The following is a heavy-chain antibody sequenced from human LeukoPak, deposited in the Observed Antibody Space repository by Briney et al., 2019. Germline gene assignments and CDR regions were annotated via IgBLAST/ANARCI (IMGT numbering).Heavy chain of an antibody. J-gene: IGHJ6*03. Sequence: GGSLRLSCAASGFTFSNHAMSWVRQAPGKGLEWVSTISGSGDSTYYADSVKGRFTISRDNSKNTLYLQMNGLRAEDTAVYYCAKGVEDSGIYYYYYMDVWGKGTTVTVSS. D-gene: IGHD2-15*01. CDR3: AKGVEDSGIYYYYYMDV. CDR2: ISGSGDST. CDR1: GFTFSNHA. V-gene: IGHV3-23*01.